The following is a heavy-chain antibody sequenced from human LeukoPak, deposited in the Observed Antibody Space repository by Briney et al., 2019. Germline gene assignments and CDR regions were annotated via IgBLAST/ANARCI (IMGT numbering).Heavy chain of an antibody. CDR2: IYTSGYT. Sequence: SQTLSLTCTVSGASVSSGNYYWRWIRQPAGRRLELIGRIYTSGYTDFNPSIKSRVTISVDKSKNQFSLRLNSVTAADTAVYYCAGMIGYFDYWGQGIVVTVSS. CDR1: GASVSSGNYY. D-gene: IGHD3-16*01. V-gene: IGHV4-61*02. J-gene: IGHJ4*02. CDR3: AGMIGYFDY.